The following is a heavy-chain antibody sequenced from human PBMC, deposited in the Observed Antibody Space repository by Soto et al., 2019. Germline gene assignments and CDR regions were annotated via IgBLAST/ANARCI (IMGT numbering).Heavy chain of an antibody. CDR2: IIPIFGTA. CDR1: GGTFSSYA. D-gene: IGHD4-17*01. CDR3: AREENYGAPGAFDL. J-gene: IGHJ3*01. Sequence: QVQLVQSGAEVKKPGSSVKVSCKASGGTFSSYAISWVRQAPGQGLEWMGGIIPIFGTANYAQKFQGRVTITADEPTRTAYMELSSLRSEDTAVYYCAREENYGAPGAFDLWGQGTMVTVSS. V-gene: IGHV1-69*12.